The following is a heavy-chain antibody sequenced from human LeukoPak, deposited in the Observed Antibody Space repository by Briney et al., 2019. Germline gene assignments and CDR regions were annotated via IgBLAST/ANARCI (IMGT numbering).Heavy chain of an antibody. CDR1: GGSISSSSYY. CDR2: IYYSGST. Sequence: SETLSLTCTVSGGSISSSSYYWGWIRQPPGKGLEWIGSIYYSGSTYYDPPLKSRVTISVDTSKNQFSLKLSSVTAADTAVYYCARTYYYDSSGYRKPSYYFDYWGQGTLVTVSS. D-gene: IGHD3-22*01. V-gene: IGHV4-39*01. CDR3: ARTYYYDSSGYRKPSYYFDY. J-gene: IGHJ4*02.